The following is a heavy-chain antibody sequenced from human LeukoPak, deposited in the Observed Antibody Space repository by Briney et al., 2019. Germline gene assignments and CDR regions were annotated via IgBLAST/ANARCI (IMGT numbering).Heavy chain of an antibody. J-gene: IGHJ4*02. CDR3: ARVVETATIGYFDY. CDR2: INPNSGGT. V-gene: IGHV1-2*02. D-gene: IGHD5-24*01. CDR1: GYTFTGYY. Sequence: ASVKVSCKASGYTFTGYYMHWVRQAPGQGLEWMGWINPNSGGTNYAQKFQGRVTMTRDTSISTAYMELSRLRSDDTAVYYCARVVETATIGYFDYWGQGTLVTVSS.